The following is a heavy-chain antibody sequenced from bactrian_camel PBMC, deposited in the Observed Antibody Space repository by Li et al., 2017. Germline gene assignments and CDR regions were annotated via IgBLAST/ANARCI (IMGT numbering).Heavy chain of an antibody. J-gene: IGHJ4*01. D-gene: IGHD4*01. Sequence: VQLVESGGGTVQPGGSLRLSCAASGFAFSDYWMYWVRQAPGKEFEWVASISDVSRTTDYGGFLKTRFTISRDNAKNIVYLQMDQVKFEDTALYYCVASSSPATIAGRLGPGTQVTVS. V-gene: IGHV3S1*01. CDR1: GFAFSDYW. CDR2: ISDVSRTT.